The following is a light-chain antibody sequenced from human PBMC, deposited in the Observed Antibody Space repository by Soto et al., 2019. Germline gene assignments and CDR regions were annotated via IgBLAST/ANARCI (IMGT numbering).Light chain of an antibody. CDR2: EVS. CDR1: SSDVGVYNY. Sequence: QSVLTQPPSASGSPVQSVTISCTGTSSDVGVYNYVSWYQQHPGKAPKLMIYEVSKRPSGVPDRFSGSKSGNTASLTVSGLQAEDEADYYCSSYAGFNNPGVFGTGTQLTVL. CDR3: SSYAGFNNPGV. J-gene: IGLJ1*01. V-gene: IGLV2-8*01.